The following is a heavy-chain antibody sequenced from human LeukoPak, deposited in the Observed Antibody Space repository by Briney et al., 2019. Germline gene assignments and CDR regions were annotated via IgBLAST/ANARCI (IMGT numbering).Heavy chain of an antibody. J-gene: IGHJ4*02. CDR2: IIPIFGTA. V-gene: IGHV1-69*05. CDR3: ARGDGDYVRYSPYYFDY. Sequence: ASVKASCKASGGTFSSYAISWVRQAPGQGLEWMGGIIPIFGTANYAQKLQGRVTITRDTSASTAYMELSSLRSEDTAVYYCARGDGDYVRYSPYYFDYWGQGTLVTVSS. CDR1: GGTFSSYA. D-gene: IGHD4-17*01.